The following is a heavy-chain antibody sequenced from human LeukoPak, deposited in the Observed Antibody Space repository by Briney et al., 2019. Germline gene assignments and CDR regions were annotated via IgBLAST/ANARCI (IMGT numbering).Heavy chain of an antibody. CDR1: GFTFSRYS. V-gene: IGHV3-48*01. D-gene: IGHD1-1*01. CDR2: ISSSGTTI. Sequence: GGSLRLSCAASGFTFSRYSMNLVRQAPGKGLEWVSYISSSGTTIYYADSVKGRFTIPRDNAKNSLYLQMNSLRAEDTAVYYCARVRNEDYYYYYMDVWGKGTTVTVSS. CDR3: ARVRNEDYYYYYMDV. J-gene: IGHJ6*03.